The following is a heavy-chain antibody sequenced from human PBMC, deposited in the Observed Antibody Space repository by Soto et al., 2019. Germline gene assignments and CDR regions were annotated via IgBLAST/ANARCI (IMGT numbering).Heavy chain of an antibody. D-gene: IGHD3-3*01. J-gene: IGHJ4*02. V-gene: IGHV1-18*04. CDR1: GYTFTSYG. Sequence: QVQLVQSGAEVKKPGASVKVSCKASGYTFTSYGISWVRQAPGQGLEWMGWISAYNGNTNYAQKLQGRVTMTTDTPTSTACMELRSLRSDDTAVYYCPRGPETHYDFWSRYSFDYWGQGTLVTVSS. CDR3: PRGPETHYDFWSRYSFDY. CDR2: ISAYNGNT.